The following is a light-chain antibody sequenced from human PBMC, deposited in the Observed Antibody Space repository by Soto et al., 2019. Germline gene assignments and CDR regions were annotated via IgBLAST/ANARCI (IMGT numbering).Light chain of an antibody. J-gene: IGKJ1*01. CDR3: QQYGSSRT. Sequence: EIVLTQSPGTLSLSPGDRATLSCRASQSVSSSFLAWYQHKPGQAPRLLIYGASSRATGIPDRFSGSGSGTDFTLTISRLEPEDFAVYYCQQYGSSRTFGQGTKVEIK. V-gene: IGKV3-20*01. CDR2: GAS. CDR1: QSVSSSF.